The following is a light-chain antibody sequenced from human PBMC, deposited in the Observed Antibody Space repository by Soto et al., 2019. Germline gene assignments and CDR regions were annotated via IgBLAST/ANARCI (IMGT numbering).Light chain of an antibody. V-gene: IGLV2-14*01. CDR2: EVS. CDR3: SSYTSSSTRV. Sequence: QSALTQPASVSGSPGQSITLSCTGTSSDVGGYNYVSWYQQHPGKAPKLMIYEVSNRPSGVSNRFSGSKSGNTASLTISGLQAEDEADHYCSSYTSSSTRVFGGGTKLTVL. CDR1: SSDVGGYNY. J-gene: IGLJ2*01.